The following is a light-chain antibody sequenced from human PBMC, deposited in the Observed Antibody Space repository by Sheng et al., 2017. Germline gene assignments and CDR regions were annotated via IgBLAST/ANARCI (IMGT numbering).Light chain of an antibody. Sequence: QSALTQPVSVSGSPGQSITTSCTGTSNDVGGYNYVSWYQQHPGKAPKLIIYDVSNRPSGVSYRFSGSKSGNTASLTISRLQAEDEAEYYCSSYTGSSTYVFGPGTKVT. CDR1: SNDVGGYNY. CDR2: DVS. CDR3: SSYTGSSTYV. V-gene: IGLV2-14*03. J-gene: IGLJ1*01.